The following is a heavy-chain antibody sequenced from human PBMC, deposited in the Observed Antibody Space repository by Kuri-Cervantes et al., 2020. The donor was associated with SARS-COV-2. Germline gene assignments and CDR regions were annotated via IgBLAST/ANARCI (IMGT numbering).Heavy chain of an antibody. V-gene: IGHV3-23*03. J-gene: IGHJ4*02. D-gene: IGHD3-16*02. CDR3: AKYIVTFGGVIGGFY. Sequence: AGSLTLSCAASGFTFSSYAMSWVRQAPGKGLEWVSGICSGGSSTYYADSVKGRFTISRANSKNTPYLQMSSLSAQDTAVYYCAKYIVTFGGVIGGFYWGQGTLVTVSS. CDR2: ICSGGSST. CDR1: GFTFSSYA.